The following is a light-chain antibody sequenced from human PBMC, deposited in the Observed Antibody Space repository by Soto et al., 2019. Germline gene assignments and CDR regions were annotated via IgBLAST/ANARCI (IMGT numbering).Light chain of an antibody. Sequence: IVLTQSPATLSLSPGDRATLFCRASQSLTTYQMWYQHKPGQAPRLLIYDASNRATGIPARFTGSGSGTDFTLTISSLEPADFAVYYCQQRSGWPRTFGQGTRLEMK. V-gene: IGKV3-11*01. CDR1: QSLTTY. CDR3: QQRSGWPRT. J-gene: IGKJ2*01. CDR2: DAS.